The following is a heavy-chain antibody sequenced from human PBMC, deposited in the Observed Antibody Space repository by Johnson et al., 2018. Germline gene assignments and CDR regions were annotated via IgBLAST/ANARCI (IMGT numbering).Heavy chain of an antibody. V-gene: IGHV1-69*12. Sequence: QVQLVQSGAEVKKPGSSVKVSCKASGGTFSSYAISWVRQAPGQGLEWMGGIIPIFGTANYAQKFQGRVTITADEATSTAYLELSRLRSEETAGYYWARGLNYDILTGYRYYGRDVWGQGTTVTVSS. CDR2: IIPIFGTA. CDR3: ARGLNYDILTGYRYYGRDV. J-gene: IGHJ6*02. CDR1: GGTFSSYA. D-gene: IGHD3-9*01.